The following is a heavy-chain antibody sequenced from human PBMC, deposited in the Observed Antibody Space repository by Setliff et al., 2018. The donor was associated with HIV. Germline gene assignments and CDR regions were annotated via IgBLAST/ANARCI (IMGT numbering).Heavy chain of an antibody. Sequence: SETLSLTCAVYGGSFSNYYWSWIRQSPGEGLEWIGEIDHGGSTNYNPSLKSRVTMSVDTSKNQFSLQLTSVTAADTAVYYCARSALWFGEADWYFDLWGRGTLVTVSS. J-gene: IGHJ2*01. D-gene: IGHD3-10*01. CDR1: GGSFSNYY. CDR2: IDHGGST. CDR3: ARSALWFGEADWYFDL. V-gene: IGHV4-34*01.